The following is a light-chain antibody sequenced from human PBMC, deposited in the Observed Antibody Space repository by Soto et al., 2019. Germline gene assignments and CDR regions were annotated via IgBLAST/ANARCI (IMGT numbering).Light chain of an antibody. CDR1: QTVNAW. CDR3: QQYYSYPRT. CDR2: DAS. V-gene: IGKV1-5*01. Sequence: DIQMTQSPSTLSASLGDRVTITCRASQTVNAWLAWYQHKPGKAPKPLIYDASILESGVPARFSGSGSGTDFTLTISCLQSEDFATYYCQQYYSYPRTFGQGTKV. J-gene: IGKJ1*01.